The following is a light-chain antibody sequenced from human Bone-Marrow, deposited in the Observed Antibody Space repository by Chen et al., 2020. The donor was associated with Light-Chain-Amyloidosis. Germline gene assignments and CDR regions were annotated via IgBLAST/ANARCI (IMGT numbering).Light chain of an antibody. V-gene: IGLV3-21*02. J-gene: IGLJ3*02. CDR1: NIGSTS. CDR2: DDS. CDR3: EVWDRSSDRPV. Sequence: SYVLTQPSSASVAPGQTATIACGGHNIGSTSVHGDQQAPGQAPLLVVYDDSDRPSGIPERLGGSNCGITGTLSISRVEAGDEAEYYWEVWDRSSDRPVFGGGTKLTVL.